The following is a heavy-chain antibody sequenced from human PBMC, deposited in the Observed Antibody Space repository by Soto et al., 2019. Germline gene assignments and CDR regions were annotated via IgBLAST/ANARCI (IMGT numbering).Heavy chain of an antibody. V-gene: IGHV4-4*02. J-gene: IGHJ4*02. Sequence: QVQLQESGPGLVKPSGTLSLSCAVSGDSITSRNWWSWVRQAPGKGLEWIGEIYHGGATTYNPSLKRRATISVDPSNNHFSLKLTSVTAADTAVYFCARDLGTGTDYWGRGTLVTVAS. D-gene: IGHD1-1*01. CDR2: IYHGGAT. CDR1: GDSITSRNW. CDR3: ARDLGTGTDY.